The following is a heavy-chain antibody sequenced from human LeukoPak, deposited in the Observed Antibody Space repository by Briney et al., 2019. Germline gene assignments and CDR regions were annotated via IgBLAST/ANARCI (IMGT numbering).Heavy chain of an antibody. D-gene: IGHD2-15*01. CDR3: AXXXXXSQHSTPLAFDF. Sequence: GESLRLSCAASGFIASVTSMSWIRQAPGKGLEWVSSVYAGGSTYYTDSVKGRFSISRDHSKNTLYLQMNSLRVEDTAVYYCAXXXXXSQHSTPLAFDFWGQGSLVAVSS. CDR1: GFIASVTS. J-gene: IGHJ4*02. V-gene: IGHV3-66*01. CDR2: VYAGGST.